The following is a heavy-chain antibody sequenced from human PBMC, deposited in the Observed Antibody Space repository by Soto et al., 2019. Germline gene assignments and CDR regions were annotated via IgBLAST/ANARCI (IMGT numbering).Heavy chain of an antibody. V-gene: IGHV1-69*13. CDR3: ARHSSSWYYFDY. Sequence: SVKVSCKASGGTFSSYAISWVRQAPGQGLEWMGGIIPIFGTANYAQKFQGRVTITADESTSTAYMELSSLRSEVTAVYYCARHSSSWYYFDYWGQGTLVTVSS. CDR2: IIPIFGTA. CDR1: GGTFSSYA. J-gene: IGHJ4*02. D-gene: IGHD6-13*01.